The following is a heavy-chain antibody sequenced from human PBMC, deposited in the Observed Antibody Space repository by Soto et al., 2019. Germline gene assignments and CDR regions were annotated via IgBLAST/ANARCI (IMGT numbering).Heavy chain of an antibody. J-gene: IGHJ6*02. CDR1: GDSINNTYW. D-gene: IGHD2-2*01. CDR3: ARAVYCTTANCWDDFHYYNIDV. CDR2: IFHTGGK. V-gene: IGHV4-4*02. Sequence: SETLSLTCFVSGDSINNTYWWSWVRQAPGKGLEWIGDIFHTGGKSYMPSIRGRLTLSADTSKNQFSLKLTSVTAADTAVYYCARAVYCTTANCWDDFHYYNIDVWGQGTAVTVSS.